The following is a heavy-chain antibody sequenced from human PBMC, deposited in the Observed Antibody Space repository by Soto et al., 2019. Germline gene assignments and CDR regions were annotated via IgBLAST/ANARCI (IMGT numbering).Heavy chain of an antibody. V-gene: IGHV4-59*01. CDR2: IYYSGST. CDR3: ARSYMIAAPPFYYYCYGMDV. J-gene: IGHJ6*02. Sequence: PSETLSLTCTVSGGSISSYYWSWIRQPPGKGLEWIGYIYYSGSTNYNPSLKSRVTISVDTSKNQFSLKLSSVTAADTAVYYCARSYMIAAPPFYYYCYGMDVWGQGTTVTVSS. CDR1: GGSISSYY. D-gene: IGHD2-15*01.